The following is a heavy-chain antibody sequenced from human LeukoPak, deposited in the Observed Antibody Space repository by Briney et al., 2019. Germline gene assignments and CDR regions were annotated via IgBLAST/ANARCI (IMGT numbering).Heavy chain of an antibody. V-gene: IGHV3-30*02. CDR2: IHNDGSNE. J-gene: IGHJ5*02. CDR3: AKDRGCFDP. Sequence: GGSLRLSCAASGFTFSNYGMHWVRQAPGKGLEWVAFIHNDGSNEYYADSVRGRFTISRDNSKKTVHLQMNSLKTEDTALYYCAKDRGCFDPWGQGTLVTVSS. CDR1: GFTFSNYG.